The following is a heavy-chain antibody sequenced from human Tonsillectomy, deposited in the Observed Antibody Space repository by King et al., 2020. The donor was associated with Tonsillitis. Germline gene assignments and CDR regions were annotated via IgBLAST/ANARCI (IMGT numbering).Heavy chain of an antibody. CDR2: IIPIFGTA. CDR3: ARDLTGTTSRWLDP. Sequence: QLVQSGAEVKKPGSSVEISCKASGGTFSSYAISWVRQTPGQGLEWMGGIIPIFGTANYAQNFQGRVTITADESTSTAYMELSSLRSEDTAVYYCARDLTGTTSRWLDPWGQGTLVTVSP. J-gene: IGHJ5*02. CDR1: GGTFSSYA. D-gene: IGHD1-20*01. V-gene: IGHV1-69*01.